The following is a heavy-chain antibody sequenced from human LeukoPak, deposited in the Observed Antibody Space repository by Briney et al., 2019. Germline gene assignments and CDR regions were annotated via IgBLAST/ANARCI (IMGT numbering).Heavy chain of an antibody. V-gene: IGHV3-21*01. CDR1: EFTFNRDN. Sequence: GGSLRLSCAASEFTFNRDNINWVRQAPGKGLEWVSSITSSSSYKYYADSVKGRFTISRDNAKNSLYLQMNSLRAEDTAVYYCARDPPDGSSWYQQQNDYWGQGTLVTVSS. CDR3: ARDPPDGSSWYQQQNDY. CDR2: ITSSSSYK. J-gene: IGHJ4*02. D-gene: IGHD6-13*01.